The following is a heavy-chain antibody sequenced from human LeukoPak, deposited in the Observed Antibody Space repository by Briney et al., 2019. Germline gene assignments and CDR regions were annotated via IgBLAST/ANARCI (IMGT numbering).Heavy chain of an antibody. V-gene: IGHV3-48*03. D-gene: IGHD3-16*02. CDR3: ARDRVTGSFDFFDY. J-gene: IGHJ4*02. Sequence: GGSLRLSCAASGFIFCDFEMNWVRQAPGKGLEWVSYICTSNSAIYYADSVKGRFTISRDNAKNSLFLQMNSLRAEDTAFYYCARDRVTGSFDFFDYWGQGTLVTVSS. CDR1: GFIFCDFE. CDR2: ICTSNSAI.